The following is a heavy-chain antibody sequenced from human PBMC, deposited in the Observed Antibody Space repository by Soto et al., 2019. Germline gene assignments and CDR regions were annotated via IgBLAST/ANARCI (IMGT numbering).Heavy chain of an antibody. D-gene: IGHD2-2*01. V-gene: IGHV3-74*01. CDR2: LNPNGTFT. Sequence: EVQLVESGGGLVQPGGSLRLSCAGSGFTFSGYWMHWVRQAPGKGPVWVSRLNPNGTFTTNADSVKGRFTISRDIAKNTVYLQMYSLTADDAAVYYCATGGTSTTSLGLFYNWGQGTLVTVSS. CDR1: GFTFSGYW. CDR3: ATGGTSTTSLGLFYN. J-gene: IGHJ4*02.